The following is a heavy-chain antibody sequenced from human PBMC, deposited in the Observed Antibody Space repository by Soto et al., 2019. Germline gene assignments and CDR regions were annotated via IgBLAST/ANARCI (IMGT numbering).Heavy chain of an antibody. CDR2: IYYSGST. J-gene: IGHJ4*02. V-gene: IGHV4-30-4*01. CDR3: ARPYSGSYPTDY. Sequence: SETLSLTCTVSGGSISSGDYYWSWIRQPPGKGLEWIGYIYYSGSTYYNPSLKSRVTISVDTSKTQFSLKLSSVTAADTAVYYCARPYSGSYPTDYWGQGTLVTVSS. D-gene: IGHD1-26*01. CDR1: GGSISSGDYY.